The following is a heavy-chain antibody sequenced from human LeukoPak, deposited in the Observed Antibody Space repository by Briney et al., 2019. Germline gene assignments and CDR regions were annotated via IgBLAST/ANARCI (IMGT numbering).Heavy chain of an antibody. CDR2: IIPILGIA. J-gene: IGHJ3*02. V-gene: IGHV1-69*02. D-gene: IGHD1-26*01. CDR3: ARADKIRYSGSYSAFDI. Sequence: GASVKVSCKASGGTFSSYTISWVRQAPGQGLEWMGRIIPILGIANYAQKFQGRVTITADKSTSTAYMELSSLRSEDTAVYYCARADKIRYSGSYSAFDIWGQGTMVTASS. CDR1: GGTFSSYT.